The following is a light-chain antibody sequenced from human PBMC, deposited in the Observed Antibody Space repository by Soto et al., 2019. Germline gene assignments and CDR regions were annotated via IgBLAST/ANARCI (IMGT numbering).Light chain of an antibody. J-gene: IGKJ5*01. CDR2: AAS. V-gene: IGKV1-9*01. CDR3: QQLNSYLIT. CDR1: QGIDGW. Sequence: DVQMTQSPSTLSASVGDRVTITCRASQGIDGWLAWYQHKPGKAPKLLIYAASTLQTGVPSRFSGSGSGTEFTLTISSLQPEDFATYYCQQLNSYLITSGQRTRLEIK.